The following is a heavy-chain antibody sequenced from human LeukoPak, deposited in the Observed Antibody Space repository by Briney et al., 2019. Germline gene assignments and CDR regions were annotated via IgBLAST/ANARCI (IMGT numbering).Heavy chain of an antibody. D-gene: IGHD5-18*01. V-gene: IGHV3-7*01. CDR3: ARALYSYGYSNFDY. CDR1: GFTFSSYW. Sequence: GGSLRLSCAASGFTFSSYWMSWVRQAPGKGLEWVANIKQDGSEKYYVDSVKGRLTISRDNAKNSLYLQMNSLRAEDTAVYYCARALYSYGYSNFDYWGQGTLVTVSS. CDR2: IKQDGSEK. J-gene: IGHJ4*02.